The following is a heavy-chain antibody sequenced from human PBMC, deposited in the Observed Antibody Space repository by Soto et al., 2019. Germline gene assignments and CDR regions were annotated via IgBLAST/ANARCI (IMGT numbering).Heavy chain of an antibody. D-gene: IGHD3-10*01. J-gene: IGHJ4*02. Sequence: GGSLRLSCAASGFTFSSYAMYWVRQAPGKGLEWVAVISYDGSNKYYADSAKGRFTISRDNSKNTLYLQMNSLRPEDTALYYCVGGQYYFDYRGQGTLVTVSS. V-gene: IGHV3-30-3*01. CDR2: ISYDGSNK. CDR1: GFTFSSYA. CDR3: VGGQYYFDY.